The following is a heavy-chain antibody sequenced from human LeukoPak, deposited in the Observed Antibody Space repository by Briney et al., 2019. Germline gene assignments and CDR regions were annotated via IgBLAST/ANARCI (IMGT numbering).Heavy chain of an antibody. Sequence: ASVKLSCKVSGYALTELSMNWVRQAPGKRLEWRGGLDPEDGERIYAQKFQGRVTMTEDTSTDTAYMELSSLRAEDTAVYYCARQQAGGYYGHWGQGTLVTVSS. V-gene: IGHV1-24*01. D-gene: IGHD3-10*01. CDR3: ARQQAGGYYGH. CDR1: GYALTELS. CDR2: LDPEDGER. J-gene: IGHJ4*02.